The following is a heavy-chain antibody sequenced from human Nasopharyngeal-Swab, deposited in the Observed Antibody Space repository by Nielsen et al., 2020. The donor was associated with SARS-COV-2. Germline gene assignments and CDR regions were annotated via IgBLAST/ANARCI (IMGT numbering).Heavy chain of an antibody. CDR1: GFIFSNYA. V-gene: IGHV3-23*01. D-gene: IGHD2-2*01. J-gene: IGHJ1*01. Sequence: GESLKISCAASGFIFSNYAMSWVRQAPGKGLEWVSTINNRGDDTHYADSVKGRFSISRDSSTNTLYLQMNNVRAEDTAVYYCARDLGGGYCTTTNCPGSWGQGTLVTVSS. CDR2: INNRGDDT. CDR3: ARDLGGGYCTTTNCPGS.